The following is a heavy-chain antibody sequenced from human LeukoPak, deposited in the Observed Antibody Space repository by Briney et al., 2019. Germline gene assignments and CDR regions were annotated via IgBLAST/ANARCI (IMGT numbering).Heavy chain of an antibody. J-gene: IGHJ5*02. Sequence: SETLSLTCTVSGGSVSDSYWSWIRQPPGKGLEWVGYVHYSGITNNNPSIKSRVTMSPDTSKNQFSLKLTSVTAADTAVYYCARYSSVRPRRFDPWGQGTLVTVSS. V-gene: IGHV4-59*02. D-gene: IGHD6-19*01. CDR3: ARYSSVRPRRFDP. CDR1: GGSVSDSY. CDR2: VHYSGIT.